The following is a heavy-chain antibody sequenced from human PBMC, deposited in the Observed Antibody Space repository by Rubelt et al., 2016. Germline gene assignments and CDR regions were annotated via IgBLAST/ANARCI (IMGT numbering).Heavy chain of an antibody. CDR3: ARVTRGSADGGFDF. CDR1: GGSFSDYY. CDR2: INHRGST. D-gene: IGHD3-16*01. Sequence: QVQLQQWGAGLLKPSETLSLTCAVYGGSFSDYYWSWIRQPPGKGLEWIGEINHRGSTKYNPSLKSRVTVSVDTSKNQFSLRLSSLSAAYTAVYVCARVTRGSADGGFDFWGQGILVTDSS. V-gene: IGHV4-34*01. J-gene: IGHJ4*02.